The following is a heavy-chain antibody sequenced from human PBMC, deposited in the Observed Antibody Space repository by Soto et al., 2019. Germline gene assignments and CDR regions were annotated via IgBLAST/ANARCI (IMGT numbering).Heavy chain of an antibody. CDR2: IYYSGST. J-gene: IGHJ3*02. V-gene: IGHV4-30-4*01. CDR3: AGSRDSSGRLGVFDI. D-gene: IGHD3-22*01. CDR1: GGSISSADYY. Sequence: QVQLQESGPGLVKPSQTLSLTCTVSGGSISSADYYWSWIRQPPGKGLEWIGYIYYSGSTYYNPSLKSRVTISGDASKNQFSLKLSSVTAADTAVYYCAGSRDSSGRLGVFDIWGQGTMVTVSS.